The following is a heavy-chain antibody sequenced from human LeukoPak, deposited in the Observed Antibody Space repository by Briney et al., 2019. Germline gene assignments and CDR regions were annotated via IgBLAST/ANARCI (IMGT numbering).Heavy chain of an antibody. V-gene: IGHV1-2*02. CDR1: GYTFTGYY. CDR2: INPNSGGT. J-gene: IGHJ4*02. D-gene: IGHD3-22*01. Sequence: ASVKVSCKASGYTFTGYYMHWVRQAPGQGLEWRGWINPNSGGTNYAQKFQGRVTMTRDTSISTAYMELSRLRSDDTAVYYCARTYYYDSSGYYYGYWGQGTLVTVSS. CDR3: ARTYYYDSSGYYYGY.